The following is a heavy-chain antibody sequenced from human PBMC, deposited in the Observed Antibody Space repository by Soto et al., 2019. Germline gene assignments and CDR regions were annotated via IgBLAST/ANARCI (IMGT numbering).Heavy chain of an antibody. CDR1: RYTFTSYY. CDR2: INPSGGGT. D-gene: IGHD5-18*01. J-gene: IGHJ3*02. Sequence: GASVKVSCKASRYTFTSYYMHWVRHSPKQGLEWMGIINPSGGGTSYAQKFQGRVTMTRDTSTSTVYMELSSLRSEDTAVYYCARDGYSYGSMHAFDIWGQGTMVTVSS. CDR3: ARDGYSYGSMHAFDI. V-gene: IGHV1-46*01.